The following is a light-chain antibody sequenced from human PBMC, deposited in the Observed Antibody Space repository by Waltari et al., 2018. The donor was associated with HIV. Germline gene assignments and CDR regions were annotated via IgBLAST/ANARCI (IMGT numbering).Light chain of an antibody. V-gene: IGKV3-20*01. CDR2: GAS. CDR3: QQYGGSSFT. J-gene: IGKJ3*01. Sequence: EIVLTQSPGTLSLSPGERATLSCRASQSVSNNYLAWYQQKPGQAPRLLIDGASSRATGIPDRFSGSGSGTDFTLTISRLEPEDFAVYYYQQYGGSSFTFGPGTKVDIK. CDR1: QSVSNNY.